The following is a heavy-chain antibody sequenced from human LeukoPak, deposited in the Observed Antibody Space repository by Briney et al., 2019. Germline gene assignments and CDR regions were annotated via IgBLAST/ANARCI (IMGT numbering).Heavy chain of an antibody. V-gene: IGHV4-31*03. Sequence: SETLSLTCTVSGGSISSGGCYWSWIRQRPGKGLEWIGYIYYSGSTYYNPSLKSRVTISVDTSKNQFSLKLSSVTAADTAVYCCARAVVVVPAAIRGRYSWFDPWGQGTLVTVSS. CDR1: GGSISSGGCY. D-gene: IGHD2-2*01. CDR2: IYYSGST. J-gene: IGHJ5*02. CDR3: ARAVVVVPAAIRGRYSWFDP.